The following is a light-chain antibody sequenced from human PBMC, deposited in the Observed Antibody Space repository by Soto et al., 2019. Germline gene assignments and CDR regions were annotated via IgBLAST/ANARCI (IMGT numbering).Light chain of an antibody. CDR3: QQSYGTPLT. CDR2: AAS. Sequence: DIPMTQSPSSLSASVGDRVTITCRAGQTISSFLNWYQQKPGKAPELLIYAASSLQSGVPSRFSGSGSGTDFTLTISNLQPEDFATYYCQQSYGTPLTFGGGTKVEIK. CDR1: QTISSF. V-gene: IGKV1-39*01. J-gene: IGKJ4*01.